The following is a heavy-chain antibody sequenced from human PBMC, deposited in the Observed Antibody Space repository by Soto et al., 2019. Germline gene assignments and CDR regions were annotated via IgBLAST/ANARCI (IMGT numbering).Heavy chain of an antibody. J-gene: IGHJ5*02. CDR3: VRDGTKTSRDCFEP. CDR1: GASISGFC. CDR2: IYATGTT. D-gene: IGHD1-1*01. V-gene: IGHV4-4*07. Sequence: SETLSLTRTVSGASISGFCWNWLRKYAGKGLEWIGRIYATGTTDYNPSLKSRVMMSVDTSQKQFSPKLRSVTAADTAVYYCVRDGTKTSRDCFEPWGQG.